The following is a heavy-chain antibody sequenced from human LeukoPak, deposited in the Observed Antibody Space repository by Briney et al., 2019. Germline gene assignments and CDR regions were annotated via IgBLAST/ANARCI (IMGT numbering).Heavy chain of an antibody. J-gene: IGHJ6*03. D-gene: IGHD1-1*01. V-gene: IGHV1-8*01. Sequence: ASVKVSCKASGYTFTSYDINWVRQATGQGLEWMGWMNPNSGNTGYAQKFQGRVTMTRNTSISTAYMELSSLRSEDTAVYYCARAPLDYYYYYYYMDVWGKGTTVTVSS. CDR1: GYTFTSYD. CDR2: MNPNSGNT. CDR3: ARAPLDYYYYYYYMDV.